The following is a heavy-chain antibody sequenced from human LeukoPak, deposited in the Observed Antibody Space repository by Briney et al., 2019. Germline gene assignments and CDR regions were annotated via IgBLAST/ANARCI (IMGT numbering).Heavy chain of an antibody. Sequence: ASVKVSCKASGGTFSSYAISWVRQAPGQGLEWMGGIIPIFGTANYAQKFQGRVTITADESTSTAYMELSSLRSEDTAVYYCARAITYYYDSSGYYYFDYWGQGTLVTVSS. CDR3: ARAITYYYDSSGYYYFDY. J-gene: IGHJ4*02. CDR2: IIPIFGTA. D-gene: IGHD3-22*01. CDR1: GGTFSSYA. V-gene: IGHV1-69*13.